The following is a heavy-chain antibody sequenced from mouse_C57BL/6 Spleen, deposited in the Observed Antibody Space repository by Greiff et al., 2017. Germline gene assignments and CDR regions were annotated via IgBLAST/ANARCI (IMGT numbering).Heavy chain of an antibody. V-gene: IGHV5-4*01. CDR2: ISDGGSYT. CDR3: AREGGYYDYDGGAMDY. D-gene: IGHD2-4*01. J-gene: IGHJ4*01. Sequence: EVQLVESGGGLVKPGGSLKLSCAASGFTFSSYAMSWVRQTPEKRLEWVATISDGGSYTYYPDNVKGRFTISRDNAKNNLYLQMSHLKSEDTAMYYCAREGGYYDYDGGAMDYWGQGTSVTVSS. CDR1: GFTFSSYA.